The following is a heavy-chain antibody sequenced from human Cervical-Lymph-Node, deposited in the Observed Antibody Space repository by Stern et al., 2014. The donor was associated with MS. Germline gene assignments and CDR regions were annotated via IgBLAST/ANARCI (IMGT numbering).Heavy chain of an antibody. CDR2: IIAIFNVP. D-gene: IGHD1/OR15-1a*01. Sequence: VQLVESGAEVKKPGSSVKVSCKTFGGIFSSNAISWVRQAPGQGLEWMGGIIAIFNVPNYAQKFQGRVTITADKSTDTVYLELSSLTSEDTAVYYCVRQSGHHTLGTALDYWGQGALVTVSS. CDR1: GGIFSSNA. CDR3: VRQSGHHTLGTALDY. J-gene: IGHJ4*02. V-gene: IGHV1-69*17.